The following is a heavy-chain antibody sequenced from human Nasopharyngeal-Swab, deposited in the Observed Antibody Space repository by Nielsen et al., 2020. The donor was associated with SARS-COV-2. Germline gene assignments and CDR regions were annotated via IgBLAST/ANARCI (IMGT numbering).Heavy chain of an antibody. J-gene: IGHJ2*01. Sequence: GGSLRLSCAASGFSVSSNYMSWVRQAPGKGLEWVSSISSSSGYIYYADSVKGRFTISRDNAKHSLYLQMNSLRAEDTAVYYCARDMGENYDFWSGYLNYWYFDLWGRGTLVTVSS. CDR2: ISSSSGYI. V-gene: IGHV3-21*01. D-gene: IGHD3-3*01. CDR3: ARDMGENYDFWSGYLNYWYFDL. CDR1: GFSVSSNY.